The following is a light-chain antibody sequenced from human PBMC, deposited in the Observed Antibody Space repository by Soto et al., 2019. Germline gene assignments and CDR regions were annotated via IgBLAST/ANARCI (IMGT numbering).Light chain of an antibody. V-gene: IGKV1-39*01. CDR1: QTISRN. J-gene: IGKJ5*01. Sequence: TQSPATLSVSPGERATLFCRASQTISRNLAWYPQKPGQAPRLLIYAASSLQSGVPSGFSGSGSGTDFTLTIRSLQPEDFATYYCQQSYSTPLTFGQGTRLEIK. CDR2: AAS. CDR3: QQSYSTPLT.